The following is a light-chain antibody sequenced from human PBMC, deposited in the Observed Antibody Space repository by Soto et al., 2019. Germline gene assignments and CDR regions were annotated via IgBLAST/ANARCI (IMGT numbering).Light chain of an antibody. V-gene: IGLV2-14*01. CDR1: SSDVGGYNY. J-gene: IGLJ1*01. CDR2: EVS. Sequence: QSALTPPASVSGSPGQSIAISCTGTSSDVGGYNYVSWYQQHPGKAPKLMIYEVSNRPSGVSNRFSGSKSGNTASLTISGLQAEDEADYYCSSYTSSSTPYVFGTGTKVTVL. CDR3: SSYTSSSTPYV.